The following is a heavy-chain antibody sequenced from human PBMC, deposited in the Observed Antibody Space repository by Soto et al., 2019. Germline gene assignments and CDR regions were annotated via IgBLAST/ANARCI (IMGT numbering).Heavy chain of an antibody. CDR1: GFTFSSYA. CDR2: ISGNGGGT. CDR3: AKDLRAVSTVTRADS. V-gene: IGHV3-23*01. Sequence: EVQLLESGGGLSPGGSLRLSCAASGFTFSSYAMSWVRQAPGKGLEWVSAISGNGGGTYYADSVKGHFTISRDNSKNMLFLQMNSLRAEDTAVYYCAKDLRAVSTVTRADSWGLGTLVTVSS. D-gene: IGHD4-17*01. J-gene: IGHJ4*02.